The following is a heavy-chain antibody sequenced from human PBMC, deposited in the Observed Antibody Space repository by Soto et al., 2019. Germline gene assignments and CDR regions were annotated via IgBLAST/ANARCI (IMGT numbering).Heavy chain of an antibody. Sequence: ASLKLSCKSSGYRFTSYGISWVRQAPGQGLEWLGWISAYDDNTKYAQTLQGRVSMSTDTSTNTAYMELRSLRSDDTAMYYCARGGYYDSSGSRNYHYYGMNVWGQGTTVTVSS. CDR2: ISAYDDNT. V-gene: IGHV1-18*01. J-gene: IGHJ6*02. CDR1: GYRFTSYG. CDR3: ARGGYYDSSGSRNYHYYGMNV. D-gene: IGHD3-22*01.